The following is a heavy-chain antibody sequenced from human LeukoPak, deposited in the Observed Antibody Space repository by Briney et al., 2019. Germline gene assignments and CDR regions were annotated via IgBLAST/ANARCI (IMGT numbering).Heavy chain of an antibody. CDR3: ARNFYASGFYFWFDP. J-gene: IGHJ5*02. CDR1: GGYTGSHY. Sequence: SETLSLTCTVSGGYTGSHYWSWIRQPAGKGLEWIGRISPSGTIHYNPSLGSRVTMSVDTSKNYFSLRLSSVIAADTAVYYCARNFYASGFYFWFDPWGQGILVTVSS. V-gene: IGHV4-4*07. D-gene: IGHD2/OR15-2a*01. CDR2: ISPSGTI.